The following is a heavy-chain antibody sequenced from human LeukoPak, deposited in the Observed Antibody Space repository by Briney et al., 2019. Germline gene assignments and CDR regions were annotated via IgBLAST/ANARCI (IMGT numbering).Heavy chain of an antibody. CDR1: GFTFSGNA. CDR3: AKGSNYDFWSGARYFHY. J-gene: IGHJ4*02. D-gene: IGHD3-3*01. Sequence: GGSLRLSCAASGFTFSGNAMSWVRQAPGKGLEWVSAISGSGGSTYNADSVKGRFTISRDNSKNTLYLQMNSLRAEDTAVYYCAKGSNYDFWSGARYFHYWGQGTLVTVSS. V-gene: IGHV3-23*01. CDR2: ISGSGGST.